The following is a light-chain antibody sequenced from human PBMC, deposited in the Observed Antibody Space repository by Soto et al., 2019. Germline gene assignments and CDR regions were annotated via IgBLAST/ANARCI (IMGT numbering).Light chain of an antibody. CDR1: SSDVGSYNL. CDR2: EVS. J-gene: IGLJ3*02. Sequence: QSALTQPASVSGSPGQSITISCTGTSSDVGSYNLVSWYQQHPGKAPKLMIYEVSLRPSGVSSRLSGSKSGDTASLSISGLQSEDEAEYYCSSYRSTNTVVVGGGTKLTVL. V-gene: IGLV2-14*02. CDR3: SSYRSTNTVV.